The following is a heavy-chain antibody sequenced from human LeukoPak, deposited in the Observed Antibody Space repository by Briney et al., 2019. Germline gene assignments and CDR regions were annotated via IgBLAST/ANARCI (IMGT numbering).Heavy chain of an antibody. J-gene: IGHJ4*02. CDR3: ARGGVTDDYVWGTYRPTHYYFDY. Sequence: PSETLSLTCAVYGGSFSGYYWSWIRQPPGKGLEWIGEINHSESTNYSPSLKSRVTISVDMSKSQFSLTLSSVTAADTAVYYCARGGVTDDYVWGTYRPTHYYFDYWGQGTLVTVSS. D-gene: IGHD3-16*02. V-gene: IGHV4-34*01. CDR2: INHSEST. CDR1: GGSFSGYY.